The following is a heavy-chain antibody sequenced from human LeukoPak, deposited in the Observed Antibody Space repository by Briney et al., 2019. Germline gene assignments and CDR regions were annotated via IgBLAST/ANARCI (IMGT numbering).Heavy chain of an antibody. V-gene: IGHV3-20*01. J-gene: IGHJ5*02. Sequence: GRSLRPSCAASGFTFDDYAMHWVRQAPGKGLEWVSGINWNGGSTGYADSVKGRFTISRDSGKNSLYLQMNSLRAEDTALYHCARGYYYGSGSSDGWFDPWGQGTLVTVSS. CDR2: INWNGGST. CDR3: ARGYYYGSGSSDGWFDP. CDR1: GFTFDDYA. D-gene: IGHD3-10*01.